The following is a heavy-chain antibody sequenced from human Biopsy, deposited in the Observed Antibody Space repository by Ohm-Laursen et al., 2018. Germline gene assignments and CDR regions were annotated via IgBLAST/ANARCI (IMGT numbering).Heavy chain of an antibody. J-gene: IGHJ1*01. CDR1: GGTFSNYG. Sequence: SVKVSCKAPGGTFSNYGVNWVRQAPGQGLEWLGGNIPILGTGNYAQKFQDRVTVAADTSTSTATMELRSLRSDDTAVYYCATKLTGYFHHWGQRTLVIVSS. D-gene: IGHD3-9*01. CDR2: NIPILGTG. V-gene: IGHV1-69*06. CDR3: ATKLTGYFHH.